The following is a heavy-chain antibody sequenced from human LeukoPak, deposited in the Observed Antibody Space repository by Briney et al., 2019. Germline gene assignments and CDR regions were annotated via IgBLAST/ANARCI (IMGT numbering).Heavy chain of an antibody. CDR2: FDPEDGET. Sequence: ASVKVSCKVSGYTLTELSMHWVRQAPGKGLEWMGGFDPEDGETIYAQKFQGRVTMTEDTSTDTAYMELSSLRSEDTAVYYCATAMVRGVIATDYYFDYWGQGTLVTVSS. CDR1: GYTLTELS. V-gene: IGHV1-24*01. J-gene: IGHJ4*02. D-gene: IGHD3-10*01. CDR3: ATAMVRGVIATDYYFDY.